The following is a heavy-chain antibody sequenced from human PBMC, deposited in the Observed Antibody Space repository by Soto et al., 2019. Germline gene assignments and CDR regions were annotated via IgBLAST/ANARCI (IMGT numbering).Heavy chain of an antibody. Sequence: PVGSLRLSCAASGFIFSNSWMSWVRQAPGKGLEWVASIRPDGSEKFYVDSMKGRFTISRDNAKKSLYLQINNVRAEDAAVYYCADPTDLDYWGQGTLVTVSS. V-gene: IGHV3-7*01. CDR3: ADPTDLDY. J-gene: IGHJ4*02. CDR2: IRPDGSEK. CDR1: GFIFSNSW.